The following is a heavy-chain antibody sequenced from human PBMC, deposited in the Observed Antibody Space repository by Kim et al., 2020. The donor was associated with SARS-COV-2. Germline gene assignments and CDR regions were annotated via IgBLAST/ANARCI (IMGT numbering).Heavy chain of an antibody. V-gene: IGHV1-69*13. CDR2: IIPIFGTA. J-gene: IGHJ5*02. CDR1: GGTFSSYA. Sequence: SVKVSCKASGGTFSSYAISWVRQAPGQGLEWMGGIIPIFGTANYAQKFQGRVTITADESTSTAYMELSSLRSEDTAVYYCAGEGRGNYYDSSGYHGGGWFDPWGQGTLVTVSS. D-gene: IGHD3-22*01. CDR3: AGEGRGNYYDSSGYHGGGWFDP.